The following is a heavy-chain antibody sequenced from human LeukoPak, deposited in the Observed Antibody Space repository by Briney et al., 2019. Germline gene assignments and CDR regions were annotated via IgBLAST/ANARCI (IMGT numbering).Heavy chain of an antibody. CDR1: GFTFSSYW. Sequence: GGSLRLSCAGSGFTFSSYWMSWVRQAPGKGLEWVANIKQDGSEKYYVDSVKGRFTISRDNAKNSLYLQMNSLRAEDTAVYYCARERGGGGYYYYYMDVWGKGTTVTVSS. V-gene: IGHV3-7*01. CDR3: ARERGGGGYYYYYMDV. CDR2: IKQDGSEK. D-gene: IGHD2-21*01. J-gene: IGHJ6*03.